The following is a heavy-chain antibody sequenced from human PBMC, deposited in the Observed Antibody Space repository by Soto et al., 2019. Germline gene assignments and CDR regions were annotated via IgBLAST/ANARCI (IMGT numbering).Heavy chain of an antibody. D-gene: IGHD1-26*01. CDR1: GGSISSYY. CDR2: IYYSGST. J-gene: IGHJ4*02. V-gene: IGHV4-59*01. CDR3: ARDRHSGYVDY. Sequence: SETLSLTCTVSGGSISSYYWSWIRQPPGKGLEWIGYIYYSGSTTYNPSLKSRVTISVDTSKNQFSLKLSSVTAADTAVYYCARDRHSGYVDYWGQGTLVTVSS.